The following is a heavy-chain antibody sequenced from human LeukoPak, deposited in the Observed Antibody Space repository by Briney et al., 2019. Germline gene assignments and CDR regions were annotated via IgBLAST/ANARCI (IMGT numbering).Heavy chain of an antibody. V-gene: IGHV4-39*01. D-gene: IGHD3-9*01. CDR1: GGSISSSSYY. CDR3: ASFDYDILTGYYWFDY. Sequence: SETLSLTCTVSGGSISSSSYYWGWIRQPPGKGLEWIGSIYYSGSTYYNPSLKSRVTISVDTSKNQFSLKLSSVTAADTAVYYCASFDYDILTGYYWFDYWGQGTLVTVSS. CDR2: IYYSGST. J-gene: IGHJ4*02.